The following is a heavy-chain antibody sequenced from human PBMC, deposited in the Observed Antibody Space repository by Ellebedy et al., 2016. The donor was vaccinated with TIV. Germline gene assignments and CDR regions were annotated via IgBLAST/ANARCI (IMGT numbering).Heavy chain of an antibody. J-gene: IGHJ3*01. CDR2: ISDSGGNT. CDR3: ARDPVGVGPAFDV. V-gene: IGHV3-23*01. Sequence: GESLKISCAASGLTFSSHAMSWVRQAPGKGLEWVSSISDSGGNTYYADSVKGRFTISRDNSKHTLYLQMNSLRAEDKAVYYCARDPVGVGPAFDVWGQGTMVTVSS. CDR1: GLTFSSHA. D-gene: IGHD4-23*01.